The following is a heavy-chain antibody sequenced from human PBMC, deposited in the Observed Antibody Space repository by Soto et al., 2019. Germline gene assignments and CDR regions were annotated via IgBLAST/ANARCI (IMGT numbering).Heavy chain of an antibody. Sequence: GEAPVTYCKGSGCSFTSYWIGLVRQLPRKGMKGKRTNNPDDSDTTYSPSFQTQVTISADKSIRTAHLQLTSLKAADTAMYYCARLDSSGYHLVDYWGQGTLVTVSS. D-gene: IGHD3-22*01. CDR2: NNPDDSDT. CDR3: ARLDSSGYHLVDY. J-gene: IGHJ4*02. CDR1: GCSFTSYW. V-gene: IGHV5-51*01.